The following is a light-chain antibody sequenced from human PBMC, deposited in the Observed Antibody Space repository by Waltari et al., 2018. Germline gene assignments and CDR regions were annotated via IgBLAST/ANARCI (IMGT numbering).Light chain of an antibody. Sequence: EIVLTQSPATLSLSPGERATLSCRASQSVTTYLDWHQQEPGQAPRVLIYDASTRATGIPGRFSGSGSGTDITLTISSLEPEDFAVYYCHQRSSWPWTFGQGTKVEI. CDR3: HQRSSWPWT. CDR2: DAS. J-gene: IGKJ1*01. CDR1: QSVTTY. V-gene: IGKV3-11*01.